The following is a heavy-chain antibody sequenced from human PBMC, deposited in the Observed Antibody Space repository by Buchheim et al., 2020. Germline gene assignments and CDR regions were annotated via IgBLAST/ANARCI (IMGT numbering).Heavy chain of an antibody. CDR2: ISVSSSTI. J-gene: IGHJ4*02. CDR1: GFTFSDYS. Sequence: EVQLVESGGGLVQPGGSLRLSCAASGFTFSDYSMNWVRQAPGKGLEWVSYISVSSSTIYYADSVKGRFTISRDNAKNSLYLQMNSLRADDTAVYYCARERERYSYGYGFAHWGQGTL. D-gene: IGHD5-18*01. CDR3: ARERERYSYGYGFAH. V-gene: IGHV3-48*04.